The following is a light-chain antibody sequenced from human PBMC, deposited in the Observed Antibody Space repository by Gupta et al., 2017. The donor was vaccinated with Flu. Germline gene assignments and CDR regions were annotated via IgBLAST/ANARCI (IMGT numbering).Light chain of an antibody. CDR2: GNT. J-gene: IGLJ1*01. Sequence: QSVLTQPPSVSGAPGQRVTIPCTGSSSNIGAGYNVHWYQQPPGTAPKLLIYGNTNRPSGVPDRFSGSKSGTSASPAITSASLAITGLQAEDEADYYCQSYDSSLSGFVFGTGTKVTVL. CDR1: SSNIGAGYN. CDR3: QSYDSSLSGFV. V-gene: IGLV1-40*01.